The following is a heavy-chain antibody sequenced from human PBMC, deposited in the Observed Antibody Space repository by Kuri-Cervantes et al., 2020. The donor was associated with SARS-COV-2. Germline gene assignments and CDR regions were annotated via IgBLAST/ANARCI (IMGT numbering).Heavy chain of an antibody. Sequence: SGPTLVQPTQTLTLTCTFPGFSLSTSGVGVGWIRQPPGKALEWLALIYWNDDKRYSPSLKSRLTITKGTSKNQVVLTMTNMDPVDTATYYCAHSSAYYDFWSGYENYLDYWGQGTLVTVSS. CDR1: GFSLSTSGVG. D-gene: IGHD3-3*01. V-gene: IGHV2-5*01. CDR2: IYWNDDK. J-gene: IGHJ4*02. CDR3: AHSSAYYDFWSGYENYLDY.